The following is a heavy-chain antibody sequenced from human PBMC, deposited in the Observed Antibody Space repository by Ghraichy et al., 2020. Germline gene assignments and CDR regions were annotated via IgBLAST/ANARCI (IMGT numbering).Heavy chain of an antibody. V-gene: IGHV3-48*02. CDR2: ISSSSSGI. D-gene: IGHD6-19*01. CDR1: GFTFSTYS. CDR3: ARSGYTSGWPAFDY. Sequence: GGSLRLSCAASGFTFSTYSMNWVRQAPGKGLEWISYISSSSSGIYYADSVKGRFTISRDNVKKSLYLQMNSLRDEDTAVYYCARSGYTSGWPAFDYWGQGTLVTVSS. J-gene: IGHJ4*02.